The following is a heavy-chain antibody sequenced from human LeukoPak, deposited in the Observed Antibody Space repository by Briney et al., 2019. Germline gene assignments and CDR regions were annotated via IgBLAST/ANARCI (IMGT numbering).Heavy chain of an antibody. CDR2: IYDSGGT. J-gene: IGHJ3*02. D-gene: IGHD2-15*01. V-gene: IGHV4-30-4*01. Sequence: SETLSLTCTVSGASIRSGDYYWSWIRQPPGKGLEWIGYIYDSGGTYYNPSLKSRITISVDTSENRFSLKLSSVTATDTAVYYCARDCSGGSCYGAFDIWGQGTMVTVSS. CDR1: GASIRSGDYY. CDR3: ARDCSGGSCYGAFDI.